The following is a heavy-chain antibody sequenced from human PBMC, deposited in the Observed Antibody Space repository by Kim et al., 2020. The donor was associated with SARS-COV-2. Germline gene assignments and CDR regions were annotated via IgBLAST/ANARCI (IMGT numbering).Heavy chain of an antibody. CDR3: VRRGYSFGYYDY. D-gene: IGHD5-12*01. CDR1: GYTFTSFG. CDR2: MSTSAGMR. Sequence: ASVKVSCKTSGYTFTSFGISWVRQVPGQGYEWLGWMSTSAGMRNYLDKLEDRVTMTSDTSTNTAYMELRGLRSDDTAIYYCVRRGYSFGYYDYWGQGTRITVSP. V-gene: IGHV1-18*01. J-gene: IGHJ4*02.